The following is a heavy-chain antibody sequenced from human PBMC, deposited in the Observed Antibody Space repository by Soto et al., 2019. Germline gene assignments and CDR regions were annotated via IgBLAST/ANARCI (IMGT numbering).Heavy chain of an antibody. V-gene: IGHV4-31*03. CDR2: IYYSGST. D-gene: IGHD6-19*01. J-gene: IGHJ4*02. CDR1: GGSISSGGYY. CDR3: ARAQWLPTRGDFDN. Sequence: QVQLQESGPGLVKPSQTLSLTCTVSGGSISSGGYYWSWIRQHPGKGPEWIGYIYYSGSTYYKPSLKSRVTISVDTSKNQFSLKLSSVTAADTAVYYCARAQWLPTRGDFDNWGQGTLVTVSS.